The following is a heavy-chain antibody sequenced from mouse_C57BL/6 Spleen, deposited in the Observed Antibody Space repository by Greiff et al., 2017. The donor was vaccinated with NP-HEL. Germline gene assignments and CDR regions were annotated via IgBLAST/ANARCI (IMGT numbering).Heavy chain of an antibody. J-gene: IGHJ3*01. CDR2: IYPRSGNT. Sequence: QVQLQQSGAELARPGASVKLSCKASGYTFTSYGISWVKQRTGQGLEWIGEIYPRSGNTYYNEKFKGKATLTADKSPSTAYMELRSLTSEDSAVYFCASNGSREAWFAYWGQGTLVTVSA. CDR3: ASNGSREAWFAY. V-gene: IGHV1-81*01. CDR1: GYTFTSYG. D-gene: IGHD1-1*01.